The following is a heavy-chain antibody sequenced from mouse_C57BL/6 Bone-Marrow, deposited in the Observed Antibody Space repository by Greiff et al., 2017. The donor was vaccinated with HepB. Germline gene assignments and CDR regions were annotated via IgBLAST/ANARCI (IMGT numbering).Heavy chain of an antibody. CDR3: ARREVYYYGSFAY. D-gene: IGHD1-1*01. Sequence: QVQLQQSGAELVRPGTSVKVSCKASGYAFTNYLIEWVKQRPGQGLEWIGVINPGSGGTNYNEKFKGKATLTADKSSSTAYMQLSSLTSEDSAVYFCARREVYYYGSFAYWGQGTLVTVSA. CDR1: GYAFTNYL. J-gene: IGHJ3*01. CDR2: INPGSGGT. V-gene: IGHV1-54*01.